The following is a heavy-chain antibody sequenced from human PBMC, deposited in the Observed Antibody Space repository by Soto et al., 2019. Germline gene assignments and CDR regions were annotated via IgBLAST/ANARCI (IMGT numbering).Heavy chain of an antibody. CDR1: GGSISSGGYS. CDR3: ARITIFGVVYYFDY. V-gene: IGHV4-30-2*01. Sequence: SETLSLTCAVSGGSISSGGYSWSWIRQPPGKGLEWIGCIYHSGSTYYNPSLKSRVTISVDRSKNQFSLKLSSVTAADTAVYYCARITIFGVVYYFDYWGKGTLVPV. J-gene: IGHJ4*02. CDR2: IYHSGST. D-gene: IGHD3-3*01.